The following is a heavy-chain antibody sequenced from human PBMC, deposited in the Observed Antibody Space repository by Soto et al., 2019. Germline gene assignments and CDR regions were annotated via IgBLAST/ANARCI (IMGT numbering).Heavy chain of an antibody. J-gene: IGHJ6*03. D-gene: IGHD3-10*01. Sequence: PSETLSLTCTVSGGSISSYYWSWIRQPPGKGLEWIGYIYYSGSTNYNPSLKSRVTISVDTSKNQFSLKLSSVTAADTAVYYCARHSRNMVRGPPISLHQNSYYYYYMDVWGKGTTVTVSS. CDR1: GGSISSYY. CDR3: ARHSRNMVRGPPISLHQNSYYYYYMDV. CDR2: IYYSGST. V-gene: IGHV4-59*01.